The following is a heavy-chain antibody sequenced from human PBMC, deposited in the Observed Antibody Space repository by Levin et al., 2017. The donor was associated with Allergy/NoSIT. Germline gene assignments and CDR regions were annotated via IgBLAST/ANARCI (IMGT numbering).Heavy chain of an antibody. CDR2: IWFGGINE. Sequence: GGSLRLSCAASGFTLNDYGIHWVRQAPGKGLEWVAVIWFGGINEYYADSVKGRFTSSRDTSKDTLYLQMNSLRAEDTAVYYCARDKDYALDLWGQGTLVTVSS. V-gene: IGHV3-33*01. CDR1: GFTLNDYG. CDR3: ARDKDYALDL. D-gene: IGHD3-16*01. J-gene: IGHJ4*02.